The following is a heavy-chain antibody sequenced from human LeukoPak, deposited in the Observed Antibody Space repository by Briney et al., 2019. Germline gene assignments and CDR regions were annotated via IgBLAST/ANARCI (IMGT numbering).Heavy chain of an antibody. D-gene: IGHD5-12*01. V-gene: IGHV4-34*01. J-gene: IGHJ4*02. CDR1: GGSFSGYY. CDR2: INHSGST. CDR3: GRDGGYSGYDLDY. Sequence: PSETLSLTCAVYGGSFSGYYWSWIRQPPGKGLEWIGEINHSGSTNYNPSLKSRVTISVDTSKNQFSLKLSSVTAADTAVYYCGRDGGYSGYDLDYWGQGTLVTVSS.